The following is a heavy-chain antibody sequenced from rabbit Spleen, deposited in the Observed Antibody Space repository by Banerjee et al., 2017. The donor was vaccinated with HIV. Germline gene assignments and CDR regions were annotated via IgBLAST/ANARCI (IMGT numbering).Heavy chain of an antibody. D-gene: IGHD1-1*01. CDR2: IDPIFHVT. J-gene: IGHJ4*01. CDR1: GFSFSNKA. V-gene: IGHV1S47*01. Sequence: QEQLLESGGGLVKPEGSLKLSCTASGFSFSNKAVMCWVRQAPGKGLEWIGYIDPIFHVTTYASWVNGRFSISRENTQNTVTLQVTSLTAADTATYFCTRDDGSGHYIDGYFNLWGQGTLVTVS. CDR3: TRDDGSGHYIDGYFNL.